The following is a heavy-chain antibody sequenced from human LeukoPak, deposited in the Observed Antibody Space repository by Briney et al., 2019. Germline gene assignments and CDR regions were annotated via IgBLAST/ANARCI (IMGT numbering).Heavy chain of an antibody. CDR1: GFTFGDYA. V-gene: IGHV3-49*03. CDR2: IRSKAYGGTT. D-gene: IGHD3-22*01. CDR3: TRPYYYDSSGPFDY. J-gene: IGHJ4*02. Sequence: PGGSLILSCTASGFTFGDYAMSWFRQAPGKGLEWVGFIRSKAYGGTTEYAASVKGRFTISRDDSKSIAYLQMNSLKTEDTAVYYCTRPYYYDSSGPFDYWGQGTLVTVSS.